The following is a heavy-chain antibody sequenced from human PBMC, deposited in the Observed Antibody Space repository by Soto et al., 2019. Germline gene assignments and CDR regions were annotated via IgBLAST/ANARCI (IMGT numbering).Heavy chain of an antibody. CDR3: ARRYCGGDCYSYNWFDP. CDR1: GYSFTSYW. Sequence: GESLKISCKGSGYSFTSYWISWVRQMPGKGLEWMGRIDPSDSYTNYSPSFQGHVTISADKSISTAYLQWSSLKASDTAMYYCARRYCGGDCYSYNWFDPWGQGTLVTV. CDR2: IDPSDSYT. D-gene: IGHD2-21*02. J-gene: IGHJ5*02. V-gene: IGHV5-10-1*01.